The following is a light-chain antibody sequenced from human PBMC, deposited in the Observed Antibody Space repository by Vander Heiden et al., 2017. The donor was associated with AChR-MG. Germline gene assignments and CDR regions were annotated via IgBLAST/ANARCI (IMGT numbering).Light chain of an antibody. CDR1: QSIRNW. V-gene: IGKV1-39*01. CDR3: QQSNYTPRA. J-gene: IGKJ2*01. CDR2: TAF. Sequence: IPINQSPSPLSASVGDRVTLTCRASQSIRNWLDWYQQKPGKAPYLLIYTAFNLQSGVPSRFSGSGSGTDFTLTITSLQPEDFATYYCQQSNYTPRAFGQGTKLEIK.